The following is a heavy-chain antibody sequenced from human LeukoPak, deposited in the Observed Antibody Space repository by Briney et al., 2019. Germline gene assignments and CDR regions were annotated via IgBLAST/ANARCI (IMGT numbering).Heavy chain of an antibody. J-gene: IGHJ3*02. CDR2: IYYSGST. Sequence: SETLSLTCSVSDDSISTYYWSWIRQPPGKGLEWIGYIYYSGSTNYNPSLKSRVTISVDTSKNQFSLKLSSVTAADTAVYYCARGSPYYYDSSGFNSANAFDIWGQGTMVTVSS. CDR1: DDSISTYY. V-gene: IGHV4-59*01. D-gene: IGHD3-22*01. CDR3: ARGSPYYYDSSGFNSANAFDI.